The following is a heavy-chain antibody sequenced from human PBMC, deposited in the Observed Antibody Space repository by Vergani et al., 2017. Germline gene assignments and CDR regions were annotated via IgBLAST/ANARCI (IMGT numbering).Heavy chain of an antibody. D-gene: IGHD2-2*01. J-gene: IGHJ6*02. CDR1: GFTFSHYS. Sequence: EVQMVESGGGLVKPGGSLRLSCVASGFTFSHYSMNWVRQAPGKGLEWVSSISGNNDDVYYADSVKGRFTISRDNAKNSLYLDMSSLRAEDTAVYYCTRVFDPADFNGGDSSSWYDNYYYGMDVWGQGTTVTVSS. V-gene: IGHV3-21*01. CDR2: ISGNNDDV. CDR3: TRVFDPADFNGGDSSSWYDNYYYGMDV.